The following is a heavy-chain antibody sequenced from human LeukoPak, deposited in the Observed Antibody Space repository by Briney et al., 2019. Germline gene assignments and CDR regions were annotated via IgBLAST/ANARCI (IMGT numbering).Heavy chain of an antibody. CDR3: CRGWLDY. CDR1: GFSFSNAW. D-gene: IGHD2-15*01. Sequence: PGGSLRLSCAASGFSFSNAWTSWVRQASGKGLEWVGRIKSKTDGGTIHYAAPVKGRFTISRDDSKNMVFLQMNSLNTEDTAVYYCCRGWLDYWGQGTLVAVSS. V-gene: IGHV3-15*01. CDR2: IKSKTDGGTI. J-gene: IGHJ4*02.